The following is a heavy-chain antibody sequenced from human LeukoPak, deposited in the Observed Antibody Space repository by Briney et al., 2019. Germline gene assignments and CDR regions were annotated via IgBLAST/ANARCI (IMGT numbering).Heavy chain of an antibody. Sequence: GGSLRLSCAASGFTFSSYWLTWVRQAPGKGLEWVANIKQDGSEKYYVDSVKGRFTISRDNAKNSLYLHMNSLRAEDTAVYYCAREITVPRGGPRGKDYWGQGTLVTVSS. CDR2: IKQDGSEK. J-gene: IGHJ4*02. D-gene: IGHD3-10*01. CDR1: GFTFSSYW. CDR3: AREITVPRGGPRGKDY. V-gene: IGHV3-7*01.